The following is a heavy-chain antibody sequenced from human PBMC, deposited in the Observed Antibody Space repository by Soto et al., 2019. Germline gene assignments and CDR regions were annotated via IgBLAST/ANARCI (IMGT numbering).Heavy chain of an antibody. D-gene: IGHD1-26*01. CDR3: ARGISGTYTALDF. J-gene: IGHJ4*02. CDR1: GYRFTTYY. V-gene: IGHV1-46*01. CDR2: INPNGGAT. Sequence: SLKVSCKSSGYRFTTYYLHWVRQAPGQGLEWMGMINPNGGATTYVQKFQGRVTMTTDTSTSTVYMELSSLRFDDTAIYYCARGISGTYTALDFWGQGALVTVSS.